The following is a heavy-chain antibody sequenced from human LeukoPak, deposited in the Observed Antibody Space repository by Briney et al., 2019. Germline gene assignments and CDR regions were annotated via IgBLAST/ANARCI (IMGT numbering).Heavy chain of an antibody. CDR1: GFTFGNYT. D-gene: IGHD6-19*01. Sequence: GGSLRLSCAASGFTFGNYTMSWVRQAPGKGLEWVSSISGSAGSTSYADSVKGRFTISRDNSKNTLYLQMNSLRAEDTAVYYCAKDFGTGWYTFDFWGQGTLVTVSS. V-gene: IGHV3-23*01. J-gene: IGHJ4*02. CDR2: ISGSAGST. CDR3: AKDFGTGWYTFDF.